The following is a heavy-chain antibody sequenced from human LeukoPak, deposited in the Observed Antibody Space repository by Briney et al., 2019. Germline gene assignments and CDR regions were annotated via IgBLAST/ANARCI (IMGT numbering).Heavy chain of an antibody. CDR2: IYSGGST. J-gene: IGHJ6*02. D-gene: IGHD3-22*01. Sequence: PGGSLRLSCAAPGFTVSSNYMSWVRQAPGKGLEWVSVIYSGGSTYYADSVKGRFTISRDNSKNTLYLQMNSLRAEDTAVYYCAKDKRYYDSSGSPYYYYGMDVWGQGTTVTVSS. CDR3: AKDKRYYDSSGSPYYYYGMDV. V-gene: IGHV3-66*01. CDR1: GFTVSSNY.